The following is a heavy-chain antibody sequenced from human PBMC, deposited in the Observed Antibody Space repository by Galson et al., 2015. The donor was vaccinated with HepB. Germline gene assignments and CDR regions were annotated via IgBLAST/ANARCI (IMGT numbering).Heavy chain of an antibody. CDR2: IKQDGSEK. Sequence: SLRLSCAASGFTFSSYWMSWVRQAPGKGLEWVANIKQDGSEKYYVDSVKGRFTISRDNAKNSLYLQMNSLRAEDTAVYYCARVNYYDSSGYYYEPREDYWGQGTLVTVSS. D-gene: IGHD3-22*01. CDR3: ARVNYYDSSGYYYEPREDY. V-gene: IGHV3-7*03. J-gene: IGHJ4*02. CDR1: GFTFSSYW.